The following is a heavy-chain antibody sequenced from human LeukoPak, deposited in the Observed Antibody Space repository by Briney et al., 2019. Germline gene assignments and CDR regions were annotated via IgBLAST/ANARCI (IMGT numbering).Heavy chain of an antibody. Sequence: SETLSLTCTVSGYSISSGYYWDWIRQPPGKGLEWIGSIHHSGSTYYNPSLQSRVTISIDTSKNQFSLKLSSVTAADTAVYYCAREYYYGSGSFDYWGQGTLVTVSS. V-gene: IGHV4-38-2*02. J-gene: IGHJ4*02. CDR2: IHHSGST. CDR3: AREYYYGSGSFDY. D-gene: IGHD3-10*01. CDR1: GYSISSGYY.